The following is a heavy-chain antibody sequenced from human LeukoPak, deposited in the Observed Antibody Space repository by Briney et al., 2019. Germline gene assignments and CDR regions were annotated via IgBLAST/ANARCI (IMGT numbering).Heavy chain of an antibody. CDR1: GYTFTDYY. CDR2: TNPNSGDT. J-gene: IGHJ4*02. Sequence: ASVKVSCKASGYTFTDYYMHWVRQAPGQGLEWMAWTNPNSGDTNYAQNFQGRVTMTRDTSIRTVYMELSRLTSDDTAVYYCARRGSSACPDYWGQGTLVTVSS. V-gene: IGHV1-2*02. CDR3: ARRGSSACPDY. D-gene: IGHD2-2*01.